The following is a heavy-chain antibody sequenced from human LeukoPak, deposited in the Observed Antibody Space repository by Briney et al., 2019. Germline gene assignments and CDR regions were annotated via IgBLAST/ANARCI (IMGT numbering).Heavy chain of an antibody. CDR1: GGTFSSYA. V-gene: IGHV1-69*13. J-gene: IGHJ6*02. CDR3: ARGSVVDTYYYYYGMDV. CDR2: IIPIFGTA. Sequence: ASVKVSFKASGGTFSSYAISWVRQAPGQGLEWMGGIIPIFGTANYAQKFQGRVTITADESTSTAYMELSSLRSEDTAVYYCARGSVVDTYYYYYGMDVWGQGTTVTVSS. D-gene: IGHD3-10*01.